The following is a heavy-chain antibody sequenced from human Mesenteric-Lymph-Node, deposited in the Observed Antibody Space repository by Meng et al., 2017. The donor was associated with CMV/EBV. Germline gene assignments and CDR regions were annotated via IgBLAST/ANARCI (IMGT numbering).Heavy chain of an antibody. J-gene: IGHJ4*02. CDR1: GFIFDDYG. CDR2: INWNGGST. V-gene: IGHV3-20*04. Sequence: GESLKISCAASGFIFDDYGMRWVRQAPGKGLEWVSGINWNGGSTYYADSVKGRFTISRDNSKNTLYLQMNSLRAEDTAVYYCAGVDDYWGQGTLVTVSS. CDR3: AGVDDY.